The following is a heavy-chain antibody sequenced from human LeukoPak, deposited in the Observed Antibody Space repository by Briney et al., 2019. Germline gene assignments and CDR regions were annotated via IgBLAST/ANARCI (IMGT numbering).Heavy chain of an antibody. CDR2: IYYSGST. J-gene: IGHJ4*02. V-gene: IGHV4-39*07. CDR3: ARGVVAAAGRTFDF. D-gene: IGHD6-13*01. Sequence: AETLSLTCTVSGGSISSSSYYWGWIRQPPGKGLEWIGSIYYSGSTYYNPSLKSRVTISVDTSKNQFSLKLSSVTAADTAVYYCARGVVAAAGRTFDFWGQGTLVTVSS. CDR1: GGSISSSSYY.